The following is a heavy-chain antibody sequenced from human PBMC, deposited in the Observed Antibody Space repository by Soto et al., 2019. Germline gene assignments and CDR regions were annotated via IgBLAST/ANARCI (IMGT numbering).Heavy chain of an antibody. CDR3: ARDPQYYYGSGSYYGMDV. CDR1: GYTFTSYG. CDR2: INTYNGNT. Sequence: ASVKVSCKASGYTFTSYGISWVRQAPGQGREWMGWINTYNGNTNHAQKLQGRVTMTTDTSTSTAYMELRSLRSDDTAVYYCARDPQYYYGSGSYYGMDVWGQGTTVT. J-gene: IGHJ6*02. V-gene: IGHV1-18*01. D-gene: IGHD3-10*01.